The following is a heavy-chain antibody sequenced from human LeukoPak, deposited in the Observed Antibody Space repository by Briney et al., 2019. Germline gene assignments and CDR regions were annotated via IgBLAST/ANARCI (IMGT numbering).Heavy chain of an antibody. V-gene: IGHV4-61*02. J-gene: IGHJ4*02. CDR1: GGSISSGSYY. CDR2: IYTSGRT. CDR3: ASGSHSSGWSLDY. Sequence: SETLSLTCTVSGGSISSGSYYWSWIRQPAGKGLEWIGRIYTSGRTNYNPSLKSRVTISLDTSKNQFSLKLTSVTAADTAVYYCASGSHSSGWSLDYWGQGTLVTVSS. D-gene: IGHD6-19*01.